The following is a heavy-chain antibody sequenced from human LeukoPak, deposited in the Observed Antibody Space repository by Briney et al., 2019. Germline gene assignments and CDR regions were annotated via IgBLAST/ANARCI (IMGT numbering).Heavy chain of an antibody. CDR1: GGSFSGYY. Sequence: SETLSLTCAVYGGSFSGYYWGWIRQPPGKGLEWIGEINHSGSTNYNPSLKSRVTIPVDTSKNQFSLKLSSVTAADTAVYYCARYYYGSGSYYKIFDYWGQGTLVTVSS. V-gene: IGHV4-34*01. CDR2: INHSGST. D-gene: IGHD3-10*01. CDR3: ARYYYGSGSYYKIFDY. J-gene: IGHJ4*02.